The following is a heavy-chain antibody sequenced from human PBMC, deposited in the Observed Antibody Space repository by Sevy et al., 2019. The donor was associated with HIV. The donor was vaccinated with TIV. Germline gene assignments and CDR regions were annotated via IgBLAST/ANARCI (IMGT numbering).Heavy chain of an antibody. J-gene: IGHJ4*02. CDR2: IKSKTDGGTT. V-gene: IGHV3-15*01. CDR1: GFTFSNAW. D-gene: IGHD6-13*01. Sequence: GGSLRLSCAASGFTFSNAWMSWVRQAPGKGLEWVGRIKSKTDGGTTDYAAPVKGRFTISRDDSKNTLYLQMNRLKTEDKAVYYCTKEFYSSFDYWGQGTLVTVSS. CDR3: TKEFYSSFDY.